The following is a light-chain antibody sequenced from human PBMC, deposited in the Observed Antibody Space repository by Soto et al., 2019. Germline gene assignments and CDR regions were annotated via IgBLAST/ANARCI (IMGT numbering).Light chain of an antibody. CDR3: QYYGSSPWT. Sequence: EIVLTQSPGTLSLSPGERGTLSCRASQSVSSNYLAWYQQKPGQAPRLLIYSAFSRATGIPDRFSGSGSGXXXXXXXXXXXXXDFAXXYXQYYGSSPWTFGQGTKVEIK. V-gene: IGKV3-20*01. CDR1: QSVSSNY. CDR2: SAF. J-gene: IGKJ1*01.